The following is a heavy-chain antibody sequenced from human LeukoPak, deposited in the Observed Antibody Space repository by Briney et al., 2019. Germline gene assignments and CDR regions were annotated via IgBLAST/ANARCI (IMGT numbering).Heavy chain of an antibody. D-gene: IGHD2-2*01. J-gene: IGHJ3*02. CDR2: TYYRSTWYN. CDR3: ARDYGPYCSSTSCPLGDAFDI. V-gene: IGHV6-1*01. Sequence: SQTLSLTCAISGDSVSSNSAAWNWIRQSPSRGLEWLGRTYYRSTWYNDYAVSVKSRITINPDTSKNQFSLQLNSVTPEDTAVYYCARDYGPYCSSTSCPLGDAFDIWGQGTMVTVSS. CDR1: GDSVSSNSAA.